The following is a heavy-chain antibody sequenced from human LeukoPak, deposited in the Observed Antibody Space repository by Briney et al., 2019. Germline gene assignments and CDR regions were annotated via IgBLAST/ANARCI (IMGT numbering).Heavy chain of an antibody. CDR3: AREGSRYFDL. CDR1: GFTSSSYA. CDR2: ISSNGGGT. Sequence: PRGSLRLSCAASGFTSSSYAMYWVRQAPGKGLEFVSSISSNGGGTYYADSVKGRFTISRDNSRNTVYLQMDSLRAEDMAVYYCAREGSRYFDLWGRGTLVTVSS. V-gene: IGHV3-64*02. D-gene: IGHD3-10*01. J-gene: IGHJ2*01.